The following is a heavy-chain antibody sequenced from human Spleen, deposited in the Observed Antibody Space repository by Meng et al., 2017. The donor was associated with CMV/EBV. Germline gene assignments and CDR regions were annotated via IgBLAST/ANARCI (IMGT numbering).Heavy chain of an antibody. J-gene: IGHJ5*02. V-gene: IGHV3-30-3*01. CDR1: GFTFSSYA. CDR3: ARAARVYQLPKNWFDP. CDR2: ISYDGSNK. Sequence: SGFTFSSYAMHWVRQAPGKGLEWVAVISYDGSNKYYADSVKGRFTISRDNSKNTLYLQMNSLRAEDTAVYYCARAARVYQLPKNWFDPWGQGTLVTVSS. D-gene: IGHD2-2*01.